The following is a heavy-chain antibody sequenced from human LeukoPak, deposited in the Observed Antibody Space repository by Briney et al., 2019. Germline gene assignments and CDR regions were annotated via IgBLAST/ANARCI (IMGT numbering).Heavy chain of an antibody. J-gene: IGHJ3*02. CDR2: ISRNGGST. Sequence: GGSLRLSCSASGFTFNSYPVHWVRQAPGKGLGYVLGISRNGGSTYYADSVKGRFTISRDNSRNTLYLQMSNLRAEDTAVYYCVKESGFMVAPNSAFDIWGQGTMVTVSS. V-gene: IGHV3-64D*06. CDR3: VKESGFMVAPNSAFDI. D-gene: IGHD4/OR15-4a*01. CDR1: GFTFNSYP.